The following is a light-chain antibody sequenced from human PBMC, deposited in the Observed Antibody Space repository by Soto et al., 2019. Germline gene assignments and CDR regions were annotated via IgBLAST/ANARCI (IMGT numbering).Light chain of an antibody. CDR2: EVI. CDR1: SSDVGNFNY. V-gene: IGLV2-14*01. J-gene: IGLJ2*01. Sequence: QSALTQPASVSGSSGQSITISCAGTSSDVGNFNYVSWYQQHPGKAPKLLIYEVISRPSGVSNRFSGSKSGNTASLTISGLQAEDEADYYCSSYTGSSTLVFGGGTKVTVL. CDR3: SSYTGSSTLV.